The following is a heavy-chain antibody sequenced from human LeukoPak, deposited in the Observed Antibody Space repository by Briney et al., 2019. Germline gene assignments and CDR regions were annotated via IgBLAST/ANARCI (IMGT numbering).Heavy chain of an antibody. CDR1: GFPFSAYW. D-gene: IGHD3-16*01. V-gene: IGHV3-7*01. CDR2: IKHDGSDK. J-gene: IGHJ3*02. Sequence: PGGSLRLSCAASGFPFSAYWMIWVRQALGKGLQWVADIKHDGSDKYYVDSVKGRFTISRDNAKNSLYLQMNSLRAEDTAVYYCARLWVADAFDIWGQGTMVTVSS. CDR3: ARLWVADAFDI.